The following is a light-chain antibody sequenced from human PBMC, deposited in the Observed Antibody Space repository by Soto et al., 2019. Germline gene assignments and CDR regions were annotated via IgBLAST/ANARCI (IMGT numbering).Light chain of an antibody. V-gene: IGLV6-57*04. CDR1: SGIIASNY. CDR3: QSYDGTNDVI. Sequence: NFMLTQPHSVSESPGKTVTISCTRSSGIIASNYVQWYQQRPGSTPTTVIYEDYQRPSGVPDRFSGSIDSSSNSASLTISGLKTEDEADYYCQSYDGTNDVIFGGGTKVTVL. CDR2: EDY. J-gene: IGLJ2*01.